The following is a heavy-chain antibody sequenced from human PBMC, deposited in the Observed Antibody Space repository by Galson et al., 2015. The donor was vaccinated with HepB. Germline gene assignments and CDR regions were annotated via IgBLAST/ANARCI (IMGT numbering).Heavy chain of an antibody. CDR3: ARAILSLRIAVAGPVYCMDV. CDR1: GFTVSSNY. D-gene: IGHD6-19*01. J-gene: IGHJ4*02. CDR2: IYSGGST. Sequence: SLRLSCAASGFTVSSNYMSWVRQAPGKGLEWVSVIYSGGSTYYADSVKGRFTISRDNSKNTLYLQMNSLRAEDTAVYYCARAILSLRIAVAGPVYCMDVWGQGTLVTVSS. V-gene: IGHV3-66*01.